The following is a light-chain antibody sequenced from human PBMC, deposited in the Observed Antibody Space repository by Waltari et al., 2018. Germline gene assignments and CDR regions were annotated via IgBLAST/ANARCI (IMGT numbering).Light chain of an antibody. CDR1: QSVSSTY. CDR3: QQYGSSPYT. Sequence: EIVLTQSPGTLYLSPGESATLPCRARQSVSSTYLAWYQQKPGQAPGLLIYGASNRATGIPDRFSGSGSGTDFTLTISRLEPEDFAVYYCQQYGSSPYTFGPGTKLGIK. J-gene: IGKJ2*01. V-gene: IGKV3-20*01. CDR2: GAS.